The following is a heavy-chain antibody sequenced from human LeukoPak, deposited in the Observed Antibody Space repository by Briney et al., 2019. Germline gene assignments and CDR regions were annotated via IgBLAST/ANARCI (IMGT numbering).Heavy chain of an antibody. CDR1: GGSFSGYY. Sequence: SETLSLTCAVYGGSFSGYYWSWIRQLPGKGLEWIGEINHSGSTNYNPSLKSRVTTSVDTSKNQFSLKLSSVTAADTAVYYCAGGGLAAAGTFDGYFDHWGRGTL. CDR2: INHSGST. CDR3: AGGGLAAAGTFDGYFDH. V-gene: IGHV4-34*01. J-gene: IGHJ4*02. D-gene: IGHD6-13*01.